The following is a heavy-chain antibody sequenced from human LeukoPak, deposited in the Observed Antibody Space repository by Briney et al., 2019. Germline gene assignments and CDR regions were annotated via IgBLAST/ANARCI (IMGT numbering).Heavy chain of an antibody. CDR2: INHSGST. Sequence: SETLSLTCAVYGGSFSGYYWSWIRQPPGKGLEWIGEINHSGSTNYNPSLKSRVTISVDTSKNQFSLKLSSVTAADTAVYYCARLGWFWYSSSSWGQGTLVTVSS. J-gene: IGHJ4*02. CDR1: GGSFSGYY. D-gene: IGHD6-6*01. CDR3: ARLGWFWYSSSS. V-gene: IGHV4-34*01.